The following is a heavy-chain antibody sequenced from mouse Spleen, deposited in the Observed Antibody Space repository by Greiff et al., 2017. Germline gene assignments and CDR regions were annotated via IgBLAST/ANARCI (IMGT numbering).Heavy chain of an antibody. J-gene: IGHJ2*01. Sequence: EVQLVESGGGLVKPGGSLKLSCAASGFTFSDYGMHWVRQAPEKGLEWVAYISSGSITIYYADTVKGRFTISRDNAKNTLFLQMTSLRSEDTAMYYCARKVLLGYYFDYWGQGTTLTVSS. V-gene: IGHV5-17*01. CDR1: GFTFSDYG. CDR2: ISSGSITI. CDR3: ARKVLLGYYFDY. D-gene: IGHD2-1*01.